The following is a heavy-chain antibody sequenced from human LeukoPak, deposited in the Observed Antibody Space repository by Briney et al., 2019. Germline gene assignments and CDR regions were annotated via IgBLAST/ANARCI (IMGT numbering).Heavy chain of an antibody. J-gene: IGHJ4*02. D-gene: IGHD1-26*01. CDR2: IYYTGST. CDR3: ARRGGSGRAFDY. V-gene: IGHV4-39*01. Sequence: SEPLSLTCSVSGASISSGTYYWGWIRPPPGKGLEWIGSIYYTGSTYDNPSLKSRVTISVDTSKNQFSLKLSSVTAADTAVYYCARRGGSGRAFDYWGQGTLVTVSS. CDR1: GASISSGTYY.